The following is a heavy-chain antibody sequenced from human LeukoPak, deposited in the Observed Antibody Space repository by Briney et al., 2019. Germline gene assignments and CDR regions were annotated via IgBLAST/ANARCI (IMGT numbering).Heavy chain of an antibody. CDR3: YGSTLAAYYMDV. V-gene: IGHV1-69*13. CDR2: IIPIFGTA. J-gene: IGHJ6*03. CDR1: GGTFSSYA. D-gene: IGHD2-2*01. Sequence: GASVKVSCKASGGTFSSYAISWVRQAPGQGLEWMGGIIPIFGTANYAQKFQGRVTITADESTSTAYMELSSLRSEDTAVYYCYGSTLAAYYMDVWGKGTTVTISS.